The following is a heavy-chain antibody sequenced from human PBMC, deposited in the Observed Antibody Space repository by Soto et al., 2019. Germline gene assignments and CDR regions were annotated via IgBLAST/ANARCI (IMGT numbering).Heavy chain of an antibody. V-gene: IGHV5-51*01. CDR1: GYSFTSYW. CDR2: IYPGDSDT. Sequence: PGESLKISCKGSGYSFTSYWIGWVRQMPGKGLEWMGIIYPGDSDTRYSPSFQGQVTISADKSISTAYLQWSSLKASDTAMYYCPRLSYDYVWGSYRNYYFGYWGQGTLVTVS. J-gene: IGHJ4*02. D-gene: IGHD3-16*02. CDR3: PRLSYDYVWGSYRNYYFGY.